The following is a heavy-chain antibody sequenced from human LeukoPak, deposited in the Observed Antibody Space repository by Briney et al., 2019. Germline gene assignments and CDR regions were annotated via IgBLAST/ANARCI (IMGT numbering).Heavy chain of an antibody. CDR2: IHVGNGNT. Sequence: ASVKVSCKASRYPFTSYAMHWVRQAPGQRLEWMGWIHVGNGNTEYSQKFQGRVTITRDTPATTTYMELSSLRSEDTAVYYCARANDFWSGYYYGMDVWGQGTTVTVSS. D-gene: IGHD3-3*01. V-gene: IGHV1-3*01. CDR1: RYPFTSYA. CDR3: ARANDFWSGYYYGMDV. J-gene: IGHJ6*02.